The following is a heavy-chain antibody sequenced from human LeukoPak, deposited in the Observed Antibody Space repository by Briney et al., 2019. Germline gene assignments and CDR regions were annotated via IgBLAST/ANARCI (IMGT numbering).Heavy chain of an antibody. CDR1: GYTFTGYY. Sequence: ASVKVSCKASGYTFTGYYMHWVRQAPGQGLEWMGWINPNSGGTNYAQKFQGRVTMTRDTSISTAYMELSRLRSDDTAVYYRARVRRFFGGFDYWGQGTLVTVSS. V-gene: IGHV1-2*02. CDR3: ARVRRFFGGFDY. D-gene: IGHD3-3*01. CDR2: INPNSGGT. J-gene: IGHJ4*02.